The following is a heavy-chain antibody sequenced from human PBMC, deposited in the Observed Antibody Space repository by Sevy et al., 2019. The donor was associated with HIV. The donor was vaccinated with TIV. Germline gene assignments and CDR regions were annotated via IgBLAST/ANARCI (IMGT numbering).Heavy chain of an antibody. CDR2: ISYDGRNK. J-gene: IGHJ4*02. CDR1: GFTFSSYA. V-gene: IGHV3-30*04. D-gene: IGHD1-26*01. Sequence: GEPLKISCAASGFTFSSYAMHWVRQAPGKGLEWVAVISYDGRNKYYADSVKGRFTISRDNSKNTLFLQMNSLRAEDTTIYYCARDRNIGIVGATGLDYWGQGTLVTVSS. CDR3: ARDRNIGIVGATGLDY.